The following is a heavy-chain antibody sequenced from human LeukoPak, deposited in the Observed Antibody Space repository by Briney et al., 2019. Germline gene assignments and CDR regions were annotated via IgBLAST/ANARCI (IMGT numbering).Heavy chain of an antibody. V-gene: IGHV3-64*01. CDR3: ARDIVATTYKYYYGMDV. CDR2: ISSNGGST. Sequence: GGSLRLSCAASGFTFSSYAMHWVRQAPGKGLEYVSAISSNGGSTYYANSVKGRITISRDNSKNTLYLQMGSLRAEDMAVYYCARDIVATTYKYYYGMDVWGQGTTVTVSS. D-gene: IGHD5-12*01. J-gene: IGHJ6*02. CDR1: GFTFSSYA.